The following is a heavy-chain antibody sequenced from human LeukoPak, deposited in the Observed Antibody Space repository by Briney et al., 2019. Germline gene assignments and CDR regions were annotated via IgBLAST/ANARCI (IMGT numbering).Heavy chain of an antibody. CDR1: GYTFTGYY. D-gene: IGHD3-3*01. V-gene: IGHV1-46*01. CDR2: INPSGGST. J-gene: IGHJ5*02. CDR3: ARVSFDFWSGYYGHQYWFDP. Sequence: ASVKVSCKASGYTFTGYYMHWVRQAPGQGLEWMGIINPSGGSTSYAQKFQGRVTMTRDTSTSTVYMELSSLRSEDTAVYYCARVSFDFWSGYYGHQYWFDPWGQGTLVTVSS.